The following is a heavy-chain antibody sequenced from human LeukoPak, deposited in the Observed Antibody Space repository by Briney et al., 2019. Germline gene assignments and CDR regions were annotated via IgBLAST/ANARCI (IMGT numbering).Heavy chain of an antibody. V-gene: IGHV3-30-3*01. D-gene: IGHD4-17*01. CDR2: ISYDGSNK. Sequence: PGGSLRLSCAVSGFTFNTYAMHWVRQAPGKGLEWVAVISYDGSNKYYADSVKGRFTISRDNSKNTLYLQMNSLRAEDTAVYYCAGDGDYYWGQGTLVTVSS. CDR3: AGDGDYY. CDR1: GFTFNTYA. J-gene: IGHJ4*02.